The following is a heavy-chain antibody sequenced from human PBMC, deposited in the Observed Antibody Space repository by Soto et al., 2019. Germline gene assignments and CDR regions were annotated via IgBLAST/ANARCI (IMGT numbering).Heavy chain of an antibody. Sequence: EVHLVESGGGLVQPGGSLRLSCAGSGFTFSDYYIDWVRQAPGKGLEWVGRSRDKGNSYSTDYAASGKGRFTVSRDTSKNSLYLQMNSLKADDTALYYCARSVPRRTSFDSWGQGTLVTVSS. V-gene: IGHV3-72*01. CDR1: GFTFSDYY. CDR3: ARSVPRRTSFDS. CDR2: SRDKGNSYST. J-gene: IGHJ4*02. D-gene: IGHD3-10*02.